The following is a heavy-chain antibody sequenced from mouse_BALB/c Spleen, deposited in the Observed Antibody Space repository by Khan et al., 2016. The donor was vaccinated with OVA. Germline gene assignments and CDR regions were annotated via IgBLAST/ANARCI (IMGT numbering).Heavy chain of an antibody. CDR3: ARDDYCGSAYRSLNFYAMDY. V-gene: IGHV9-3*02. Sequence: QIQLVQSGPELKKPGETVKISCKASGYTFTDSGMNWVKQAPGKGLKWMGWINPNTGEATYAEEFKGRFAFSLETYASTAYLQISDLKNEDTATYICARDDYCGSAYRSLNFYAMDYWGQGTSVTASS. CDR1: GYTFTDSG. D-gene: IGHD1-1*01. CDR2: INPNTGEA. J-gene: IGHJ4*01.